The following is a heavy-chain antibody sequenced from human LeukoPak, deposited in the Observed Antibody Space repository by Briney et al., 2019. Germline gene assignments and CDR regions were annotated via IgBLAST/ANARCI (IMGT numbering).Heavy chain of an antibody. CDR3: ARRRWDSYGYIFDY. J-gene: IGHJ4*02. V-gene: IGHV4-59*08. CDR1: GGSISSYY. CDR2: IYYSGST. Sequence: KASETLSLTCTVSGGSISSYYWSWIRQPPGKGLEWIGYIYYSGSTNYNPSLKSRVTISVDTSKNQFSLKLSSVTAADTAVYYCARRRWDSYGYIFDYWGQGTLVTVSS. D-gene: IGHD5-18*01.